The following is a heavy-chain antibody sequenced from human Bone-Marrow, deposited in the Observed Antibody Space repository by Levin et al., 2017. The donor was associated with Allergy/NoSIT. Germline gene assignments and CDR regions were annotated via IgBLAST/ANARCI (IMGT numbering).Heavy chain of an antibody. CDR2: ISYDGSIT. J-gene: IGHJ3*02. CDR1: GFIFGDYA. D-gene: IGHD3-10*01. Sequence: LKISCVASGFIFGDYAMHWVRQIPPKGLEWVAFISYDGSITDYADSVKGRFAISRDTSTNTLFLQMNTLRPYETGVYYCAKERHNSGSSDAFDIWGHGSAATVSS. CDR3: AKERHNSGSSDAFDI. V-gene: IGHV3-30*18.